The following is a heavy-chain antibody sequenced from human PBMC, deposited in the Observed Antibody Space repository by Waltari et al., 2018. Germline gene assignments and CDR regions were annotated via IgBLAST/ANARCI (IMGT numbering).Heavy chain of an antibody. V-gene: IGHV3-30*02. CDR1: GFIFSSHG. CDR3: AKDGDYSLTEYDAFDV. Sequence: VQLLESGGGVVQPGGSLRLSCAASGFIFSSHGMHWVRQIPGKGLEWVAFISCDGKKIFDAEYVRGRFTISRDNSNNIVFLQMNSLRPEDSGVYYCAKDGDYSLTEYDAFDVWGQGTVVTVSP. D-gene: IGHD4-17*01. J-gene: IGHJ3*01. CDR2: ISCDGKKI.